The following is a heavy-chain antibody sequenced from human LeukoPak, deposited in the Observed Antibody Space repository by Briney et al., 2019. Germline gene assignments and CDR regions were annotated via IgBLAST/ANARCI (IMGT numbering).Heavy chain of an antibody. CDR2: VSGSGGSV. CDR3: AKDNQQQAIDY. Sequence: GGSRRLSCAASGFTFSTYAMSWVRQAPGKGLEWVSAVSGSGGSVYYADSVKGRFTISRDNSKNTLYLQMNSLRAEDTAVYYCAKDNQQQAIDYWGQGTLVTVSS. CDR1: GFTFSTYA. J-gene: IGHJ4*02. V-gene: IGHV3-23*01. D-gene: IGHD6-13*01.